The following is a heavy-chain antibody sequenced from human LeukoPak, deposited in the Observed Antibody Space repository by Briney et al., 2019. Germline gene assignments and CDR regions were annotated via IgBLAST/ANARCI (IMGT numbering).Heavy chain of an antibody. CDR3: ARGAGSYGYEDAFDI. V-gene: IGHV1-8*01. D-gene: IGHD5-18*01. Sequence: ASVKVSCKASGYTFTSYDIDWVRQATGQGLKWMGWMNPNSGNTGYAQKFQGRVTMTRNTSISTAYMELSSLRSEDTAVYYCARGAGSYGYEDAFDIWGQGTMVTVSS. CDR1: GYTFTSYD. J-gene: IGHJ3*02. CDR2: MNPNSGNT.